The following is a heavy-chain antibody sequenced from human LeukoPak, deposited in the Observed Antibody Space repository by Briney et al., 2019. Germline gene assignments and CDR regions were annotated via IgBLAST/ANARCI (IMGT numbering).Heavy chain of an antibody. D-gene: IGHD7-27*01. CDR2: ISLSSGDT. CDR1: GYTFTSHG. V-gene: IGHV1-18*04. CDR3: ARDPGGNWGFDH. Sequence: ASVKVSCKASGYTFTSHGLSWARQAPGQGLEWMGWISLSSGDTNYAQEFQERISMTRDTSTSIAYMELRSLRSDDTAVYYCARDPGGNWGFDHWGQGALVTVSS. J-gene: IGHJ4*02.